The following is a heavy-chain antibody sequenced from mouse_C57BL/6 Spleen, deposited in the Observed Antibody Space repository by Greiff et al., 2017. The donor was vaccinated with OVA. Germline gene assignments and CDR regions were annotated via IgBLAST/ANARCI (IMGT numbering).Heavy chain of an antibody. Sequence: VQLVESGAELVRPGASVTLSCKASGYTFTDYEMHWVKQTPVHGLEWIGAIDPETGGTAYNQKFKGKAILTADKSSSTAYMELRSLTSEDSAVYYSVRRNFDYWGQGTTLTVSS. CDR2: IDPETGGT. V-gene: IGHV1-15*01. CDR1: GYTFTDYE. CDR3: VRRNFDY. J-gene: IGHJ2*01.